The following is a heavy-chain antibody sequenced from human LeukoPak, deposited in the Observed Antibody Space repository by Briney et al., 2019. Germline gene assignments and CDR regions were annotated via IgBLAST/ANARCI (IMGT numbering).Heavy chain of an antibody. J-gene: IGHJ4*02. Sequence: SETLSLTCTVSGGSISSSSYYWGWIRQPPGKGLEWIGNIYYSGSTYYNPSLKSRVTISVDTSKNQFSLKLSSVTAADTAVYYCARQGGVLRLGEFYYWGQGTLVTVSS. CDR3: ARQGGVLRLGEFYY. D-gene: IGHD3-16*01. V-gene: IGHV4-39*01. CDR1: GGSISSSSYY. CDR2: IYYSGST.